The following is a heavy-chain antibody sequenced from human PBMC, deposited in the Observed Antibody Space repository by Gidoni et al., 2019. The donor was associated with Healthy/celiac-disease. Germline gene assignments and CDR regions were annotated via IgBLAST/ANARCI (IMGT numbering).Heavy chain of an antibody. CDR2: ISSNGGST. CDR3: VKEVEDHYFDY. J-gene: IGHJ4*02. V-gene: IGHV3-64D*08. Sequence: VQLVESGGGLVHPAGSLRLSCSASGFTFSSYAMHWVRQAPGKGLEYVSAISSNGGSTYYADSVKGRFTISRDNSKNTLYLQMSSLRAEDTAVYYCVKEVEDHYFDYWGQGTLVTVSS. CDR1: GFTFSSYA.